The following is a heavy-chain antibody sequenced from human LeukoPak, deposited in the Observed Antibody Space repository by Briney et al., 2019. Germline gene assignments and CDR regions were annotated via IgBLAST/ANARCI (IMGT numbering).Heavy chain of an antibody. D-gene: IGHD3-22*01. CDR2: IIPIFGTA. J-gene: IGHJ5*02. V-gene: IGHV1-69*05. Sequence: ASVKVSCKASGGTFSSYAISWVRQAPGQGLEWMRRIIPIFGTANYAQKFQGRGTITTDESTSTAYMELSSLRSEDTAVYHCARAGTYYYDSSGYYSSDWFDPWGQGTLVTVSS. CDR3: ARAGTYYYDSSGYYSSDWFDP. CDR1: GGTFSSYA.